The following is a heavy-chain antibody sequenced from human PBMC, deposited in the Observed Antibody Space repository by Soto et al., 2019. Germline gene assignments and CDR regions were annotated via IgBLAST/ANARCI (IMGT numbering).Heavy chain of an antibody. CDR2: IYYSGST. CDR3: AREALYGPDYYYGMDV. V-gene: IGHV4-61*01. D-gene: IGHD4-17*01. Sequence: QVQLQESGPGLVKPSETLSLTCTVSGGSVSSDSDYWSWIRQPPGKGLEWIGYIYYSGSTNYNPSRESRVTISVDTSKNQFSRKLSSVTAADTAVYSCAREALYGPDYYYGMDVWGQGTTVTVSS. CDR1: GGSVSSDSDY. J-gene: IGHJ6*02.